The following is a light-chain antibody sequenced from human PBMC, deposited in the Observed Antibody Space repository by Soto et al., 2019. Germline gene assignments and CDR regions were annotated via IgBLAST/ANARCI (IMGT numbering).Light chain of an antibody. CDR2: EGS. CDR3: CSYAGGSTWV. Sequence: QSVLTQPASVSGSPGQSITISCTGSSRDIATYNLVSWYQQHPGKAPKLMIYEGSKRPSGVSTRFSGSKSGNTASLTISGLQAEDEADYYCCSYAGGSTWVFGGGTKLTVL. CDR1: SRDIATYNL. J-gene: IGLJ3*02. V-gene: IGLV2-23*01.